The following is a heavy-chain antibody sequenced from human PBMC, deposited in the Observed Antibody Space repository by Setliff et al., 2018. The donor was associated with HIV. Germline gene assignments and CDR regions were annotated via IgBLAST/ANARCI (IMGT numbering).Heavy chain of an antibody. CDR3: ARQVGEGKWYLDS. J-gene: IGHJ4*01. CDR1: GVSVNNDDDY. Sequence: SETLSLTCAVSGVSVNNDDDYWGWIRQPPGKGLEWIAIIHQSGTAHKRPSLKSRVTISIDTSENLFFLKLSGVTAADTAIYYCARQVGEGKWYLDSWGHGTLVTVPQ. CDR2: IHQSGTA. V-gene: IGHV4-39*01. D-gene: IGHD1-26*01.